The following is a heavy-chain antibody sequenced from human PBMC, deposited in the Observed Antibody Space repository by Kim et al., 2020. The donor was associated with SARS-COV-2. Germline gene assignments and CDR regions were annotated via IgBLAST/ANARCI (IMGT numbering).Heavy chain of an antibody. D-gene: IGHD3-9*01. CDR3: ARHGDILTGYLWAFDI. V-gene: IGHV1-18*01. J-gene: IGHJ3*02. CDR2: ISAYNGNT. CDR1: GYTFTSYG. Sequence: ASVKVSCKASGYTFTSYGISWVRQAPGQGLEWMGWISAYNGNTNYAQKLQGRVTMTTDTSTSTAYMELRSLRSDDTAVYYCARHGDILTGYLWAFDIWGQGTMVTVSS.